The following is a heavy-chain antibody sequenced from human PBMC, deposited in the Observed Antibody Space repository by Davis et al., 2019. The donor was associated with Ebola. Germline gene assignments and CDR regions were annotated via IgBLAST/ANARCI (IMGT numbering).Heavy chain of an antibody. J-gene: IGHJ4*02. CDR1: GYSFTSYW. Sequence: GESLKISCKGTGYSFTSYWIGWVRQMPGKGLEWMGIIYPDDSDTRYSPSFQGQVTMSADKSISTAYLQWSSLKASDTAMYYCARHFRYCISTGCYADYWGQGTLVTVSS. CDR3: ARHFRYCISTGCYADY. D-gene: IGHD2-2*01. V-gene: IGHV5-51*01. CDR2: IYPDDSDT.